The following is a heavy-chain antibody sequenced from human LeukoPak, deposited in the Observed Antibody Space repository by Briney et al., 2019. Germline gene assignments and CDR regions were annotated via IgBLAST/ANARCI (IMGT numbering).Heavy chain of an antibody. CDR1: GFTFSSYG. CDR2: IRYDGNNK. Sequence: GGSLRLSCAASGFTFSSYGMHWVRQAPGKGLEWVAFIRYDGNNKYYADSVKGRFTISRDNSKNTLYLQMNSLRAEDTSVYYCAKLISPYDYWGQGTLVLVSS. J-gene: IGHJ4*02. V-gene: IGHV3-30*02. CDR3: AKLISPYDY.